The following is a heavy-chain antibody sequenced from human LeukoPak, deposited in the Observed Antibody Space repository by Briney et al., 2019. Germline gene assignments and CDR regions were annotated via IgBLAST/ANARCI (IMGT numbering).Heavy chain of an antibody. CDR1: GFTFSSYR. D-gene: IGHD5-18*01. Sequence: LGGSLRLSCAASGFTFSSYRMNWVRQAPGKGLEWVSSISSRSSYIYYADSVKGRFTISRDNAKNSLYLQMNSLRAEDTAVYYCAGERYSSSLGYWGQGTLVTVSS. J-gene: IGHJ4*02. CDR2: ISSRSSYI. V-gene: IGHV3-21*01. CDR3: AGERYSSSLGY.